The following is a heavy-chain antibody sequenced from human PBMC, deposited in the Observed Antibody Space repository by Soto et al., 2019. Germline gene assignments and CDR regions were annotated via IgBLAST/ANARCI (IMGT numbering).Heavy chain of an antibody. D-gene: IGHD2-21*02. J-gene: IGHJ6*02. CDR3: GRWVGTSYGMDV. CDR1: GGSISSTNC. V-gene: IGHV4-4*02. Sequence: SETLSLTCDVSGGSISSTNCWSWDRQSPGKGLEWIGEIYHNGSPDYNPSLKSRVTISVDKSKNHVFLNVTSVTAADTAMYFCGRWVGTSYGMDVWAQGTAVTVSS. CDR2: IYHNGSP.